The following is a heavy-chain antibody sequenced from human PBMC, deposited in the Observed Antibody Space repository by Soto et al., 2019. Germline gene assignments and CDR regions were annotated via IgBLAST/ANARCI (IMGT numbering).Heavy chain of an antibody. CDR2: IIPIFGTA. CDR1: GGTFSSYA. D-gene: IGHD6-13*01. Sequence: QVQLVQSGAEVKKPGSSVKVSCKASGGTFSSYAISWVRQAPGQGLEWMGGIIPIFGTANYAQKFQGRVTITADESTSTAYMELSSLRSEDTAVYYCERDIAAAGTRYYYYYGMDVWGQGTTVTVSS. V-gene: IGHV1-69*01. CDR3: ERDIAAAGTRYYYYYGMDV. J-gene: IGHJ6*02.